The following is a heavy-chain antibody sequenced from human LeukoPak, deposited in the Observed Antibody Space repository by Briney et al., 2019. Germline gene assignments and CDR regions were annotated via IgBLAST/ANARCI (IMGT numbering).Heavy chain of an antibody. CDR1: GFTFGDYA. CDR2: IQAKAYGGAT. Sequence: PGRSLRLSCSTSGFTFGDYAMSWVRQAPGKGLEWVGFIQAKAYGGATKYAASVNGRFSISRDDSQSIANLQMNDLKTEDTAVYYCTRAPHPRCSSSGCYLDYWGQGTLVTGSS. CDR3: TRAPHPRCSSSGCYLDY. J-gene: IGHJ4*02. D-gene: IGHD2-2*01. V-gene: IGHV3-49*04.